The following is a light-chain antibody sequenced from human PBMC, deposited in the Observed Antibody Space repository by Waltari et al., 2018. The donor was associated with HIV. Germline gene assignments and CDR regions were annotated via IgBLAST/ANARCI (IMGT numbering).Light chain of an antibody. CDR3: QSYDSSLSGGV. CDR2: GNS. V-gene: IGLV1-40*01. J-gene: IGLJ3*02. CDR1: SSNIGAGYD. Sequence: SCTGSSSNIGAGYDVHWYQQVPGTAPKLLIYGNSNRHSGVPDRFSGSKSGTSASLAVTGLQAEDEADYYCQSYDSSLSGGVFGGGTKLTVL.